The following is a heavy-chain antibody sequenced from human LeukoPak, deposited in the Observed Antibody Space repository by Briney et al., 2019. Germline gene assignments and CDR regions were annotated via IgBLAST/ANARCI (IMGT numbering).Heavy chain of an antibody. CDR2: IYYSGST. CDR3: ASTGYSSSWRYYYYYMDV. D-gene: IGHD6-13*01. CDR1: GGSISTSGSY. V-gene: IGHV4-61*05. Sequence: SETLSLTCSVSGGSISTSGSYWGWIRQPPGKGLEWIGYIYYSGSTNYNPSLKSRVTISVDTSKNQFSLKLSSVTAADTAVYYCASTGYSSSWRYYYYYMDVWGKGTTVTISS. J-gene: IGHJ6*03.